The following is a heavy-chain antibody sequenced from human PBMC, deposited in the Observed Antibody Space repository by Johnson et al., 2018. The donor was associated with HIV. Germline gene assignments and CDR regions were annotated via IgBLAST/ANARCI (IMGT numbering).Heavy chain of an antibody. CDR3: ARVVVVAADAFDF. CDR1: GFTFSTYW. V-gene: IGHV3-7*03. CDR2: IKQDGSEK. D-gene: IGHD2-15*01. Sequence: MLLVESGGGLVQPGGSLRLSCAASGFTFSTYWMSWVRQAPGKGLEWVANIKQDGSEKNYVDSVKGRFTISRDNAKNSLYLQMNSLRAEDTAVYYCARVVVVAADAFDFRGQGTMVTVSS. J-gene: IGHJ3*01.